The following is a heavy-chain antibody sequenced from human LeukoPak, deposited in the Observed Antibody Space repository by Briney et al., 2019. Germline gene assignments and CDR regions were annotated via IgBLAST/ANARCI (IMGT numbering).Heavy chain of an antibody. CDR3: AREPTTGREPTSGRPLDY. J-gene: IGHJ4*02. CDR1: GGSISGYF. D-gene: IGHD1-26*01. V-gene: IGHV4-4*07. Sequence: SETLSHTCTVSGGSISGYFWSWIREPAGKGLEWIGRIYSSRSNNYNPSLKSRVTMSLDTSKNHLSLNLSSVTAADTAVYYCAREPTTGREPTSGRPLDYWGQGTLVTVSS. CDR2: IYSSRSN.